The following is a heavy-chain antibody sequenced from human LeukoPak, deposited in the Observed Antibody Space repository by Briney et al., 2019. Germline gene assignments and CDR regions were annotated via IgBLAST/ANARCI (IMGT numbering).Heavy chain of an antibody. CDR3: ARQGRLGVDTAMAFFDY. J-gene: IGHJ4*02. CDR1: GGSISSSSYY. V-gene: IGHV4-39*01. CDR2: IYYSGST. Sequence: SETLSLTCTVSGGSISSSSYYWGWIRQPPGKGLEWMGSIYYSGSTYYNPSLKSRVTISVDTSKNQFSLKLSSVTAADTAVYYCARQGRLGVDTAMAFFDYWGQGTLVTVSS. D-gene: IGHD5-18*01.